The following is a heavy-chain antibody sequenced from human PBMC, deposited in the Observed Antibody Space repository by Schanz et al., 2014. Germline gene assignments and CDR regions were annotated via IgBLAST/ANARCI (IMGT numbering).Heavy chain of an antibody. CDR3: ARVRTIYGSGAMGY. J-gene: IGHJ4*02. CDR1: GFSFNNYG. V-gene: IGHV3-48*01. Sequence: EARLVESGGGLVQPGGSLRLSCAASGFSFNNYGLNWVRQAPGRGLEWVSSISRSSGRIYYSDSVKGRFTISRDNSKNTLYLQMNSRRAEDTAVYYCARVRTIYGSGAMGYWGQGTLVTVSS. CDR2: ISRSSGRI. D-gene: IGHD3-10*01.